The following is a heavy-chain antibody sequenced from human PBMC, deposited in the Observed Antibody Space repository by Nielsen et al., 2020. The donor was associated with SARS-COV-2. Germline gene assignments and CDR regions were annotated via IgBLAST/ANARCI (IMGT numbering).Heavy chain of an antibody. CDR2: IKEDGSET. D-gene: IGHD2-2*01. CDR3: ARDSRSCTSIDCRGDAFDV. J-gene: IGHJ3*01. V-gene: IGHV3-7*05. CDR1: GFTFSGYC. Sequence: GESLKISCAASGFTFSGYCMSWVRHAPGKGLEWVANIKEDGSETYYVDSVKGRFTISRDNAKNSLSLQMYSLRAEDSAVYYCARDSRSCTSIDCRGDAFDVWGQGTMVSVSS.